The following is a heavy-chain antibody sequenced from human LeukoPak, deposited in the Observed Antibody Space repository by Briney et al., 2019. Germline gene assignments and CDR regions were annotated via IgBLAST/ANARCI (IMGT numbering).Heavy chain of an antibody. CDR3: AAVVATTTVRYFDY. CDR1: GGSFSGYY. J-gene: IGHJ4*02. Sequence: SETLSLTCAVYGGSFSGYYWSWIRQPPGKGLEWIGEITRSGSTNYNPSLKSRVTVSVDTSKNRFSLNLTSVAAADTAVYYCAAVVATTTVRYFDYWGQGTLVTVSS. CDR2: ITRSGST. V-gene: IGHV4-34*01. D-gene: IGHD3-22*01.